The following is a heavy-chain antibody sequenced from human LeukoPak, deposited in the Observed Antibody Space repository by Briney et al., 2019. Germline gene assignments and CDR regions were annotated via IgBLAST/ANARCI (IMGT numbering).Heavy chain of an antibody. CDR3: ASDYYDSSGYYRRAY. CDR1: GYTFTGYY. D-gene: IGHD3-22*01. Sequence: GASVKVSCKASGYTFTGYYMHWVRQAPGHGLEWMGWINPNSGGTNYAQKFQGRVTMTRDTSISTAYMELSRLRSDDTAVYYCASDYYDSSGYYRRAYWGQGTLVTVSS. J-gene: IGHJ4*02. V-gene: IGHV1-2*02. CDR2: INPNSGGT.